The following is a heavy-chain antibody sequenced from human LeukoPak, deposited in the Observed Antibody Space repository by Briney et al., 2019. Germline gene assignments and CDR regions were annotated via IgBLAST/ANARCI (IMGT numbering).Heavy chain of an antibody. J-gene: IGHJ4*02. CDR1: GGSISSGGYC. D-gene: IGHD3-16*01. V-gene: IGHV4-31*01. CDR2: IYYSGST. Sequence: PSQTLSLTCTVSGGSISSGGYCWSWIRQHPGKGLEWIGYIYYSGSTYYNPSIKSQVTISVDTSKNQFSLKLSSVTAADTAVYYCARDRGELYDYWGQGTLVTVSS. CDR3: ARDRGELYDY.